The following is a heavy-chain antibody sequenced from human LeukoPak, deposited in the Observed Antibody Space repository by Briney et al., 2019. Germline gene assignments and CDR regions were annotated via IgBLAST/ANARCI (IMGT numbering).Heavy chain of an antibody. CDR2: INHSGST. V-gene: IGHV4-34*01. CDR3: ARQWLVSPLFDY. J-gene: IGHJ4*02. D-gene: IGHD6-19*01. CDR1: GGSLSGYY. Sequence: SSETLSLTCAVYGGSLSGYYWSWIRQPPGKGLESIGEINHSGSTNYNPSLKSRVTISVDTSKNQLSLKLSSMTAADTAVYYCARQWLVSPLFDYWGQGTLVTVSS.